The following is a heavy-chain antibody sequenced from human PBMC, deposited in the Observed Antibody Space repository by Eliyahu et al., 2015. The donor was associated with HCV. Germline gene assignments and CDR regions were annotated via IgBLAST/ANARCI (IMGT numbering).Heavy chain of an antibody. CDR3: ASEIRLGY. Sequence: EVQLVESGGGLVQPGGSLXLSCAASGFTFSSSWMHWVRQVPGXGLVWVSRINSDGGITSYADSVKGRFTISRDNAKNTLYLQMNSLRAEDSAVYYCASEIRLGYWGQGTLVTVSS. CDR1: GFTFSSSW. V-gene: IGHV3-74*01. J-gene: IGHJ4*02. CDR2: INSDGGIT.